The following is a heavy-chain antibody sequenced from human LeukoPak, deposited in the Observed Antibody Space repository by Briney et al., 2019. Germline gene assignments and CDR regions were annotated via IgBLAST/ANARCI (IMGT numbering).Heavy chain of an antibody. CDR3: ARRLSYYDSSVCY. CDR2: SSGSGGGT. J-gene: IGHJ4*02. V-gene: IGHV3-23*01. D-gene: IGHD3-22*01. Sequence: GSLRPSCASSGFTFSSYAMSWGLQAPAKGLEWVSASSGSGGGTYYADSVKGRFTISRDNSKNTLYLQMNSLRAEDTAVYYCARRLSYYDSSVCYWGQGTLVTVSS. CDR1: GFTFSSYA.